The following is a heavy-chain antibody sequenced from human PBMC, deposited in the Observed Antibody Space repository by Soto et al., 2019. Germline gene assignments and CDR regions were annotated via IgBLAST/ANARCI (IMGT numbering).Heavy chain of an antibody. D-gene: IGHD6-25*01. CDR2: LNSGGGT. Sequence: EVQLVESGGGLVQPGGSLRLSCAASGLTVSSNSMSWIRQAPGKGLEWVSLLNSGGGTYYADSVNVRFTISRDNSKNMLYLQMNSLRVEDTAVYYCARDKTSGRTGHAFDIWGPGTVVTVSS. CDR3: ARDKTSGRTGHAFDI. V-gene: IGHV3-66*01. CDR1: GLTVSSNS. J-gene: IGHJ3*02.